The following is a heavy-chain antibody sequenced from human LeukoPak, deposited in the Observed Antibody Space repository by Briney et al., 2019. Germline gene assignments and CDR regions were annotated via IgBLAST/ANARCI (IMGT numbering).Heavy chain of an antibody. CDR2: ISSSSSTI. CDR3: AKLDNIRRKELAAAGNAVYFQH. Sequence: PGGSLRLSCAASGFTFSSYSMNWVRQAPGKGLEWVSYISSSSSTIYYADSVKGRFTISRDNAKNSLYLQMNSLRAEDTAVYYCAKLDNIRRKELAAAGNAVYFQHWGQGTLVTVSS. J-gene: IGHJ1*01. V-gene: IGHV3-48*01. CDR1: GFTFSSYS. D-gene: IGHD6-13*01.